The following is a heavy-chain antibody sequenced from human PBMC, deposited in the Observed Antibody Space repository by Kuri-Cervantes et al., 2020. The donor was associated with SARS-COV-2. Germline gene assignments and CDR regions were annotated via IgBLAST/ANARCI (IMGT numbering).Heavy chain of an antibody. CDR3: ARLGVVPAAISPRAFDI. CDR1: GGSISSSYY. J-gene: IGHJ3*02. V-gene: IGHV4-39*01. D-gene: IGHD2-2*01. Sequence: SETLSLTCTVSGGSISSSYYWGWIRQPPGKGLEWIGSIYYSGSTYYNPSLKSRVTISVDTSKNQFSLKLSSVTAADTAVYYCARLGVVPAAISPRAFDIWGQGTMVTVSS. CDR2: IYYSGST.